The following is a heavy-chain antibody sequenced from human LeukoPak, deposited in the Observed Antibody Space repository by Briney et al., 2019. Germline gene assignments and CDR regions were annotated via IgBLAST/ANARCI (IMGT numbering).Heavy chain of an antibody. V-gene: IGHV4-59*01. CDR2: IYYTGNT. CDR1: GGSITSDY. Sequence: SETLSLTCTVSGGSITSDYWSWVRQPPGKGLEWMGYIYYTGNTNYNSSLKSRVTISADTSKNQFSLKLSSVTAADTAVYYCARSGYCSGGSCWIDSWGQGTLVTVSS. D-gene: IGHD2-15*01. J-gene: IGHJ4*02. CDR3: ARSGYCSGGSCWIDS.